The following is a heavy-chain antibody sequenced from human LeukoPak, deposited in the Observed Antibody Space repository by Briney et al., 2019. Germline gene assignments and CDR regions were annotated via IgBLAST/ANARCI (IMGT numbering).Heavy chain of an antibody. V-gene: IGHV1-8*01. D-gene: IGHD4-11*01. Sequence: ASVKVSCKASGYTFTSHDINWVRQATGQGLEWMGWMNPNSGNTGYAQKFQGRVTMTRNTSISTAYMELSTLRSEDTAVYYCASHPVTYYYYGMDVWGQGTTVTVSS. CDR3: ASHPVTYYYYGMDV. CDR2: MNPNSGNT. J-gene: IGHJ6*02. CDR1: GYTFTSHD.